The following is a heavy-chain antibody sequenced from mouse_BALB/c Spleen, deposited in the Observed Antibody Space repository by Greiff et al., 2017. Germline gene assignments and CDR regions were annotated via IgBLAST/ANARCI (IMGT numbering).Heavy chain of an antibody. Sequence: DVKLVESGGGLVKPGGSLKLSCAASGFTFSDYYMYWVRQTPEKRLEWVATISDGGSYTYYPDSVKGRFTISRDNAKNNLYLQMSSLKSEDTAMYYCARGRPYDYEGDWFAYWGQGTLVTVSA. CDR3: ARGRPYDYEGDWFAY. J-gene: IGHJ3*01. CDR2: ISDGGSYT. V-gene: IGHV5-4*02. D-gene: IGHD2-4*01. CDR1: GFTFSDYY.